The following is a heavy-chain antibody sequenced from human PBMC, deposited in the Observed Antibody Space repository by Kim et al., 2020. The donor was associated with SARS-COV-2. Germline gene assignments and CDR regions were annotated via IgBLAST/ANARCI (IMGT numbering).Heavy chain of an antibody. J-gene: IGHJ6*02. CDR1: GFTFSSYG. CDR2: IWYDGSNK. CDR3: ARDRRPRNVLLWFGAGDGMDV. V-gene: IGHV3-33*01. D-gene: IGHD3-10*01. Sequence: GGSLRLSCAASGFTFSSYGMHWVRQAPGKGLEWVAVIWYDGSNKYYADSVKGRFTISRDNSKNTLYLQMDSLRAEDTAVYYCARDRRPRNVLLWFGAGDGMDVWGQGTTVTVSS.